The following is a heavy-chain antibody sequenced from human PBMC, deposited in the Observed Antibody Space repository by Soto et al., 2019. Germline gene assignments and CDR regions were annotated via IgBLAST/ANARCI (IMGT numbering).Heavy chain of an antibody. J-gene: IGHJ4*02. CDR1: GASINSADYY. Sequence: SETLSLTCTVSGASINSADYYWSWLRQPPGKALEWIGYIYYSGSDYYNPSLRSRVTISIDTSKNQFSLNPMSVTAADRAVYYCARVVQYYDSVGYSFYYFDYWGQGALVTVSS. D-gene: IGHD3-22*01. CDR3: ARVVQYYDSVGYSFYYFDY. V-gene: IGHV4-30-4*01. CDR2: IYYSGSD.